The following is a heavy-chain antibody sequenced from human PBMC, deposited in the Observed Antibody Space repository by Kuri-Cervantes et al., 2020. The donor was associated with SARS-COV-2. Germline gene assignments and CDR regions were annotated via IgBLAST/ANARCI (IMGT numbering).Heavy chain of an antibody. CDR2: ISGSGGST. CDR3: ARDSLRGSGSSYYFDY. V-gene: IGHV3-23*01. Sequence: GESLKISCAASGCTFSSYAMSWVRQAPGKGLEWVSAISGSGGSTYYADSVKGRFTISRDNSKNTLYLQMNSLRAEDTAVYYCARDSLRGSGSSYYFDYWGQGTLVTVSS. CDR1: GCTFSSYA. J-gene: IGHJ4*02. D-gene: IGHD1-26*01.